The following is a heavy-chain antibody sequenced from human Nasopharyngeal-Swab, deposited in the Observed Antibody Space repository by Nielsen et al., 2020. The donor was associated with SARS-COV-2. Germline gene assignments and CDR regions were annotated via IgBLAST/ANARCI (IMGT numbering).Heavy chain of an antibody. Sequence: GESLKISCKGSGYSFTSYWIGWVRQMPGKGLEWMGIIYPGDSDTRCSPSFQGQITISADKSISTAYLQWSSLKASDTAMYYCARRSSIAAYYYYMDVWGKGTTVTVSS. CDR2: IYPGDSDT. CDR3: ARRSSIAAYYYYMDV. J-gene: IGHJ6*03. CDR1: GYSFTSYW. V-gene: IGHV5-51*01. D-gene: IGHD6-25*01.